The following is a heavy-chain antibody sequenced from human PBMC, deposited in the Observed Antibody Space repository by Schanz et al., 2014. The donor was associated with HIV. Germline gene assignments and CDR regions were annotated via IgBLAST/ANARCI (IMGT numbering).Heavy chain of an antibody. D-gene: IGHD6-19*01. Sequence: QVQLVESGGGVVQPGRSLRLSCAASGFTFSSYGMHWVRQAPGKGLEWVAVIWYDGSNKYYADSVKGRFTISRDNAKNLLYLQMNNVSAEDTAVYYCARGSWFSSAWYDDYYYYDVDVWGQGTTVTVSS. CDR1: GFTFSSYG. J-gene: IGHJ6*02. CDR2: IWYDGSNK. CDR3: ARGSWFSSAWYDDYYYYDVDV. V-gene: IGHV3-33*03.